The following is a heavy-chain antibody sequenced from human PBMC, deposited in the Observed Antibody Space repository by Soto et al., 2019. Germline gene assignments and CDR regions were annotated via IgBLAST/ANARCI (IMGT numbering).Heavy chain of an antibody. CDR3: ARDRSPYSSSSGIGD. J-gene: IGHJ4*02. Sequence: QVQLVQSGAEVKKPGASVKVSCKASGYTFTGYYMHWVRQAPGQGLEWMGWINPNSGGTNYAQKFQGWVTMTRDTSISTAYMELGSLRSDDTAVYYCARDRSPYSSSSGIGDWGQGTLVTVSS. CDR1: GYTFTGYY. CDR2: INPNSGGT. D-gene: IGHD6-6*01. V-gene: IGHV1-2*04.